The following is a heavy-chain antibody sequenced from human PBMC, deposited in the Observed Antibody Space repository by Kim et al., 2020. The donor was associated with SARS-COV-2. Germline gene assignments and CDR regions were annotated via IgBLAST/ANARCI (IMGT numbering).Heavy chain of an antibody. CDR3: ARGAGGSSSLDF. Sequence: ASVKVSCMASGYTFTDYYIHWVRQAPGQGLEWMGWINTNNGGTNSAQKFQGRVTMTRDTSTSTAYLELSRLRSDDTAVYYCARGAGGSSSLDFWGQGTLVIVSS. D-gene: IGHD6-6*01. CDR2: INTNNGGT. CDR1: GYTFTDYY. V-gene: IGHV1-2*02. J-gene: IGHJ4*02.